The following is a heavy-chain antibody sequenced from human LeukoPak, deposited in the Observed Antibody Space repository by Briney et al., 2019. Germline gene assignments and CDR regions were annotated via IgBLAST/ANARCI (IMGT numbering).Heavy chain of an antibody. V-gene: IGHV3-21*01. CDR3: ARWYYGSGSPRDY. J-gene: IGHJ4*02. CDR1: GFTFSSYS. D-gene: IGHD3-10*01. CDR2: ISSSSSYI. Sequence: GGSLRLSCAASGFTFSSYSMNWVRQAPGKGLEWVSSISSSSSYIYYADSVKGRFTISRDNAKNSLYLQMNSLRAEDTAVYYCARWYYGSGSPRDYWGQGTLVTVSS.